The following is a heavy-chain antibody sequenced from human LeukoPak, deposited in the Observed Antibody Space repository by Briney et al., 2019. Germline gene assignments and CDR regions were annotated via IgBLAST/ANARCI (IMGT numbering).Heavy chain of an antibody. CDR2: IYPGDSDT. V-gene: IGHV5-51*01. CDR1: GYSFSSYW. CDR3: ARHTYYYDSSGYAPLDY. D-gene: IGHD3-22*01. J-gene: IGHJ4*02. Sequence: GESLKISCKGSGYSFSSYWIGWVRQMPGKGLEWMGIIYPGDSDTRYGPSFQGQVTISADKSISTAYLQWSSLKASDTAMYYCARHTYYYDSSGYAPLDYWGQGTLITVSS.